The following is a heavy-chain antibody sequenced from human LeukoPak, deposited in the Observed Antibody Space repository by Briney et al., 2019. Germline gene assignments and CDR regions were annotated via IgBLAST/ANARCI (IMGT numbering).Heavy chain of an antibody. CDR1: VFTFSTYW. CDR2: INSDGSST. D-gene: IGHD3-10*01. CDR3: ARVGGFGQVDY. V-gene: IGHV3-74*01. Sequence: GGSRRLSCAASVFTFSTYWMHWVRQVPGKGLVWVSRINSDGSSTNYADSVKGRFTISRDNAKNTLYLQMNSLRAEDTAVYYCARVGGFGQVDYWGQGTLVTVSS. J-gene: IGHJ4*02.